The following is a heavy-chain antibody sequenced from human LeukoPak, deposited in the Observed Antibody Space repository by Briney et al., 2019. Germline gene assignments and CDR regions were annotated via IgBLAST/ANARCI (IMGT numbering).Heavy chain of an antibody. Sequence: ASVKVSCKASGGTFSSYAISWVRQAPGQGLEWLGWISGSNAKTNYAQKVQDRITMTTDTSISTAYMELRSLRSDDTAVYYCAREEGNWGDAFDIWGQGTMVTVSS. CDR3: AREEGNWGDAFDI. CDR1: GGTFSSYA. D-gene: IGHD7-27*01. V-gene: IGHV1-18*01. J-gene: IGHJ3*02. CDR2: ISGSNAKT.